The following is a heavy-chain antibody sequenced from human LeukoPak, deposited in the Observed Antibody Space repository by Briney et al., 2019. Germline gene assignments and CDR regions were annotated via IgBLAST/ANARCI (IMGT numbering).Heavy chain of an antibody. J-gene: IGHJ6*03. CDR3: ARVVRPAVTIFGVATRPVYYYMDV. CDR2: VNHSGAT. Sequence: SETLSLTCDVYGGSSWSWIRQPPGKGLEWIGEVNHSGATNIKSSLKSRVTISLDTSKNQFSLKLSSVTAADTAVYYCARVVRPAVTIFGVATRPVYYYMDVWGKGTTVTVSS. D-gene: IGHD3-3*01. CDR1: GGSS. V-gene: IGHV4-34*01.